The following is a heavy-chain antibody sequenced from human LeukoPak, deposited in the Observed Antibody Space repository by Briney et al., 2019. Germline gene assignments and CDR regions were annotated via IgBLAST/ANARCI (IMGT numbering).Heavy chain of an antibody. D-gene: IGHD3-3*01. CDR1: GYSFTSYW. Sequence: GESLKISCKGSGYSFTSYWIGWVRQMPGKGLEWMGIIYPGDSDTRYSPSFQGQVTISADKSISTAYLQWSSLKASDTAMYYCARLRYYDFWSGSPDKTPSWFDPWGQGTLVTVSS. J-gene: IGHJ5*02. CDR3: ARLRYYDFWSGSPDKTPSWFDP. V-gene: IGHV5-51*01. CDR2: IYPGDSDT.